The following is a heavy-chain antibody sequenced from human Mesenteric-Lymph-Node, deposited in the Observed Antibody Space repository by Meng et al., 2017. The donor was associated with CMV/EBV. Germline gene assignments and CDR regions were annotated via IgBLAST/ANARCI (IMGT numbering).Heavy chain of an antibody. J-gene: IGHJ6*02. CDR3: AREIKLFGVVDTLYGMDV. D-gene: IGHD3-3*01. CDR1: GFTFSNYS. V-gene: IGHV3-48*04. CDR2: ISTGTDII. Sequence: GGSLRLSCAASGFTFSNYSMNWVRQAPGKGLEWVSYISTGTDIIHYADSVKGRFTISRDNSKNSLYLQMNSLRAEDTAVYYCAREIKLFGVVDTLYGMDVWGQGTTVTVSS.